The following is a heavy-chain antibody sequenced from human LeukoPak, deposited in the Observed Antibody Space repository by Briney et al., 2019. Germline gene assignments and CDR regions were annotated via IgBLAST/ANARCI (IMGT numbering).Heavy chain of an antibody. CDR3: ARDGSGRVPEMSAPDY. V-gene: IGHV3-23*01. CDR1: GFTFSSHG. Sequence: GGSLRLSCAASGFTFSSHGMSWVRQAPGKGLEWVSTFSGGGGSKYYADSVRGRFTISRDNAKNSLYLQMNSLRAEDTAVYYCARDGSGRVPEMSAPDYWGQGTLVTVSS. J-gene: IGHJ4*02. CDR2: FSGGGGSK. D-gene: IGHD3-10*01.